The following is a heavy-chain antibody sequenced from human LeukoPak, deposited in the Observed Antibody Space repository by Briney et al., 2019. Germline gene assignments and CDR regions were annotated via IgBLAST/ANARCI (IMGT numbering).Heavy chain of an antibody. J-gene: IGHJ5*02. CDR2: TNTNTGNP. V-gene: IGHV7-4-1*02. CDR3: ARDPSRFDP. Sequence: ASVKVSCKASGYTFTNYAMHWVRQAPGQGLEWMGWTNTNTGNPTYAQGFTGRFVFSLDTSVSTAYLQISSLKAEDTAVYYCARDPSRFDPWGQGTLVTVSS. CDR1: GYTFTNYA.